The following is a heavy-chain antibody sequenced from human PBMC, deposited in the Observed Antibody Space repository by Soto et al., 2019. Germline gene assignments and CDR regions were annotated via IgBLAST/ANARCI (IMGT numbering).Heavy chain of an antibody. CDR2: ISGSGGST. CDR1: GLTFSSYA. J-gene: IGHJ6*02. Sequence: PGGSLRLSCAASGLTFSSYAMSWVRQAPGKGLEWVSAISGSGGSTYYADSVKGRFTISRDNSKNTLYLQMNSLRAEDTAVYYCAKDFYGSGSPSGYYGMDVWGQGTTVTVSS. V-gene: IGHV3-23*01. CDR3: AKDFYGSGSPSGYYGMDV. D-gene: IGHD3-10*01.